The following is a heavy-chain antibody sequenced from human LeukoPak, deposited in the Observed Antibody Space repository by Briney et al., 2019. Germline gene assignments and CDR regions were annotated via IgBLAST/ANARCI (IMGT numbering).Heavy chain of an antibody. J-gene: IGHJ4*02. V-gene: IGHV4-34*01. CDR1: GGSFSGYY. CDR3: ARGVYCSGGSCYEDY. Sequence: PSETLSLTCVVYGGSFSGYYWSWIRQPPGKGLEWIGEINHSGSTNYNPSLKSRVTISVDTSKNQFSLKLSSVTAADTAVYYCARGVYCSGGSCYEDYWGQGTLVTVSS. D-gene: IGHD2-15*01. CDR2: INHSGST.